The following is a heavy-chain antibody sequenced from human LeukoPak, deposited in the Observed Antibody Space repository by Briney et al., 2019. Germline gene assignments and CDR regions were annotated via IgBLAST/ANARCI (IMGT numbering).Heavy chain of an antibody. J-gene: IGHJ3*02. CDR3: AREGYDILTGYRDAFDI. CDR2: MNPNSGNT. V-gene: IGHV1-8*01. D-gene: IGHD3-9*01. Sequence: ASVKVSCKASGYTFTSYDINWVRQATGQGLEWMGWMNPNSGNTGYAQKFQGRVTMTRDMSTSTVYMEPSSLRSEDTAVYYCAREGYDILTGYRDAFDIWGQGTMVTVSS. CDR1: GYTFTSYD.